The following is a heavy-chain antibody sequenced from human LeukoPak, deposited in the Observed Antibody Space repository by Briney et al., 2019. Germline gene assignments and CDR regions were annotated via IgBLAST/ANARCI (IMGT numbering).Heavy chain of an antibody. CDR2: IIPIFGTA. Sequence: ASVKVSCKASGGTFGSYAISWVRQAPGQGLEWMGGIIPIFGTANYAQKFQGRVTITTDESTSTAYMELSSLRSEDTAVYYCARDTLLLAAAGTSLGYWGQGTLVTVSS. CDR1: GGTFGSYA. J-gene: IGHJ4*02. V-gene: IGHV1-69*05. D-gene: IGHD6-13*01. CDR3: ARDTLLLAAAGTSLGY.